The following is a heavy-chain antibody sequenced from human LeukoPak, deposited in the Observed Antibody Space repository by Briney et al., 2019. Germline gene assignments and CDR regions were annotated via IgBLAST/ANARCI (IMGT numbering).Heavy chain of an antibody. CDR1: GGSVGSAGYY. Sequence: SETLSLTCTVAGGSVGSAGYYWSWIRQPPGGGLEWIGYIYYIRNTNYNPSLKSRVTMSLDPSKNQFSLKLNSVTAADTAVYYCARTQSQSGSYRYYFGYWGQGTLVTVSS. J-gene: IGHJ4*02. D-gene: IGHD1-26*01. CDR2: IYYIRNT. V-gene: IGHV4-61*08. CDR3: ARTQSQSGSYRYYFGY.